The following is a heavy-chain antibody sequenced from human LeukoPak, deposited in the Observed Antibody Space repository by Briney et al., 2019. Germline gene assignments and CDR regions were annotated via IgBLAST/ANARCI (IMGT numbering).Heavy chain of an antibody. CDR2: ITSSGDST. CDR1: GFSFSNYA. CDR3: AKALVGLDSSVNY. D-gene: IGHD3-22*01. V-gene: IGHV3-23*01. Sequence: GGSLRLSCAASGFSFSNYALSWVRQSPRQGLEWVSAITSSGDSTYYADSVKGRFTISRDNSKNTLYLQMSSLRADDTAVYYCAKALVGLDSSVNYWGQGTLVTVSS. J-gene: IGHJ4*02.